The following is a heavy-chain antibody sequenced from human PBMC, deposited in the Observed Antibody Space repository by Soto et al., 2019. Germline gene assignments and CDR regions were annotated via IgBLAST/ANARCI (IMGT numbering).Heavy chain of an antibody. CDR3: ARGIAAAGGSFGMDV. J-gene: IGHJ6*02. Sequence: PGGSLRLSCAASGFTVSSNYMSWVRQAPGKGLEWVSVIYSGGSTYYADSVKGRFTISRDNAKNTLYLQINSLRGEDTAVFYCARGIAAAGGSFGMDVWGQGTTVTVSS. D-gene: IGHD6-13*01. V-gene: IGHV3-66*01. CDR2: IYSGGST. CDR1: GFTVSSNY.